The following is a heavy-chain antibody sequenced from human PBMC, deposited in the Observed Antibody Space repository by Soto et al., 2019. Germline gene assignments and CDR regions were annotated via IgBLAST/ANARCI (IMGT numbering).Heavy chain of an antibody. Sequence: SDTLSLTCTVSGGSISSYYWSWIRQPPGKGLEWIGYIYYSGSTNYNPSLKSRVTISVDTSKNQFSLKLSSVTAADTAVYYCARVGDFWSGHYYYYGMDVWGQGATVTVSS. D-gene: IGHD3-3*01. V-gene: IGHV4-59*01. CDR2: IYYSGST. CDR3: ARVGDFWSGHYYYYGMDV. CDR1: GGSISSYY. J-gene: IGHJ6*02.